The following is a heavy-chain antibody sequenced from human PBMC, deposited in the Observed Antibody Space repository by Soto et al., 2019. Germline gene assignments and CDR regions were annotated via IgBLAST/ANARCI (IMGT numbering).Heavy chain of an antibody. D-gene: IGHD6-13*01. J-gene: IGHJ4*02. CDR1: GFTFSSYA. CDR2: ISGSGDST. V-gene: IGHV3-23*01. Sequence: PGGCLRLSCAASGFTFSSYAMHWVRQAPGKGLEWVSVISGSGDSTYYADSVKGRFTISRDNSKNTLYLQMNSLRAEDTAVYYCARRSSSWYFDYWGQGTLVTVSS. CDR3: ARRSSSWYFDY.